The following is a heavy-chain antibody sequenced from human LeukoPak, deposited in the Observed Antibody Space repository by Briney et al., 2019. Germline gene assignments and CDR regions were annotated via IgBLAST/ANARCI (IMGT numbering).Heavy chain of an antibody. CDR1: GYTFTSYD. J-gene: IGHJ5*02. CDR3: ARGLYYYDSSGYYHNWFDP. Sequence: ASVKVSCKASGYTFTSYDINWVRQATGQGLEWMGWMNPNSGNTGYAQKFQGRVTMTRDTSISTAYMKLSRLRSDDTAVYYCARGLYYYDSSGYYHNWFDPWGQGTLVTVSS. V-gene: IGHV1-8*01. CDR2: MNPNSGNT. D-gene: IGHD3-22*01.